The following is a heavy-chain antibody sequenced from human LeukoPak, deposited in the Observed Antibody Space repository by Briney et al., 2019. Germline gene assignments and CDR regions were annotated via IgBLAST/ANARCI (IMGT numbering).Heavy chain of an antibody. J-gene: IGHJ4*02. Sequence: ASVKVSCKASGYTFTSYYMHWVRQAPGQGLEWMGWISAYNGNTNYAQKLQGRVTMTTDTSTSTAYMELRSLRSDDTAVYYCARMSDILTGYYSHFDYWGQGTLVTVSS. D-gene: IGHD3-9*01. V-gene: IGHV1-18*04. CDR1: GYTFTSYY. CDR3: ARMSDILTGYYSHFDY. CDR2: ISAYNGNT.